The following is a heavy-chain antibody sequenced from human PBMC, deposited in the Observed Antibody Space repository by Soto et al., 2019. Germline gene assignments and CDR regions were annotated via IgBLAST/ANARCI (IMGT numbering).Heavy chain of an antibody. J-gene: IGHJ4*02. CDR2: ISGSGGST. D-gene: IGHD3-3*01. CDR1: GFTFSSYA. Sequence: EVQLLESGGGLVQPGGSLRLSCAASGFTFSSYAMSWVRQAPGKGLEWVSAISGSGGSTYYADSVKGRFTISRDNSKNTLYMQMNSLRDEHTAVYYCAKPLHLLEWLLHFDYWGQGTLVTVSS. V-gene: IGHV3-23*01. CDR3: AKPLHLLEWLLHFDY.